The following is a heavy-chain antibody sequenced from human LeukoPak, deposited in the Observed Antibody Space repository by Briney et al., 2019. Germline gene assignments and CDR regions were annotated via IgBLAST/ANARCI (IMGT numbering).Heavy chain of an antibody. J-gene: IGHJ3*02. D-gene: IGHD4-17*01. CDR2: ISGSGGST. V-gene: IGHV3-23*01. CDR1: GFTFSNYA. Sequence: PGGSLRLSCAASGFTFSNYAMMWVRQAPGKGLEWVSAISGSGGSTYYADSVKGRFTISRDNSKNTLFLQVNSLRAEDTAVYYCGKDPNGDYIGAFDMWGQGTMVTVSP. CDR3: GKDPNGDYIGAFDM.